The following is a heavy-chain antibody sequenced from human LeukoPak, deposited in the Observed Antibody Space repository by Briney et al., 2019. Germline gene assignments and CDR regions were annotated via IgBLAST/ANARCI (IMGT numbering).Heavy chain of an antibody. CDR2: LTGYGGA. Sequence: GGSLRLSCEASGPSFTNYAMMWVRQAPGKGLQWISTLTGYGGAYYADSGEGRFIISRDISKNTMFLQMYSLRAEDTAVYYCAKGAAAGKVDWFDPWGQGTLVTVSS. V-gene: IGHV3-23*01. J-gene: IGHJ5*02. CDR3: AKGAAAGKVDWFDP. D-gene: IGHD6-13*01. CDR1: GPSFTNYA.